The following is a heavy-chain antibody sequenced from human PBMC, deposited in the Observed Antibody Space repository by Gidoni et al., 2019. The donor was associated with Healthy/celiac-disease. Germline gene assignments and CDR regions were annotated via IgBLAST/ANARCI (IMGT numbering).Heavy chain of an antibody. CDR2: INHSGST. CDR3: ARSPYSSGWYAQRVNWFDP. V-gene: IGHV4-34*01. Sequence: QVQLQQWGAGLLKPSETLSLNCAVYGGSFSGYYLIGEINHSGSTNYNPSLKSRVTISVDTSKNQFSLKLSSVTAADTAVYYCARSPYSSGWYAQRVNWFDPWGQGTLVTVSS. CDR1: GGSFSGYY. D-gene: IGHD6-19*01. J-gene: IGHJ5*02.